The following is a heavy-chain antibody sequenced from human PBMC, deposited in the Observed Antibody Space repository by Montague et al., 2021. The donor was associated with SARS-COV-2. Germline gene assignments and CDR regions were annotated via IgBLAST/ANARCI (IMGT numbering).Heavy chain of an antibody. CDR3: AHRTIMDASWSYDY. D-gene: IGHD3-10*01. J-gene: IGHJ4*02. Sequence: PALVKPTQTLTLTCTFSGFSLNTNGMCVGWIRQPPGKALEWLALIYWDDDKRYSPSLKSRLTITKDTSKNQVVLTMTNMDPVDTATYYCAHRTIMDASWSYDYWGQGTLVTVSS. CDR2: IYWDDDK. CDR1: GFSLNTNGMC. V-gene: IGHV2-5*02.